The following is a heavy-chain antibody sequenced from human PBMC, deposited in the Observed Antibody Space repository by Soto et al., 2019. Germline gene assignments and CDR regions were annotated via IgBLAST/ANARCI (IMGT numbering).Heavy chain of an antibody. D-gene: IGHD6-13*01. CDR2: ISGSGVTT. CDR1: GFTFSRSA. Sequence: GGSLRLSCAASGFTASGFTFSRSAISWVRQAPGKGLEWVSLISGSGVTTFYADSVKGRFTMARDNSKNTLYLQMNSLRAEDTAIYYCVTGLAAAGPFGSWGQGALVTVSS. J-gene: IGHJ4*02. V-gene: IGHV3-23*01. CDR3: VTGLAAAGPFGS.